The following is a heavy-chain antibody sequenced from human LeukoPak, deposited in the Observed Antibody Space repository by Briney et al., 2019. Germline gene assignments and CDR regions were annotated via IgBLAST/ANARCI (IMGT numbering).Heavy chain of an antibody. J-gene: IGHJ3*02. CDR3: ARAIRGGAFDI. CDR2: INTDGSST. V-gene: IGHV3-74*01. Sequence: GGSLRLSCAASGFTLSGYWMHWVRQAPGKGLVWVSLINTDGSSTTYADSVKGRFTISRDNAKDTLYLQMNSLRAEDTAVYYCARAIRGGAFDIWGQGTMVTVSS. CDR1: GFTLSGYW. D-gene: IGHD3-3*02.